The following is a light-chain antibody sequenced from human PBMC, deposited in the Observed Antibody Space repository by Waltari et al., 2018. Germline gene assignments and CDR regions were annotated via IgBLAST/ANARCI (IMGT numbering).Light chain of an antibody. Sequence: QSPVTLSLSPGERATLSCRASQSVSTYLAWYQQKPGHPPRLLIYDASNRATGIPARFSGSGSGTDFTLTISSLEPEDFAVYYCQQRHTWVTFGQGTRLEIK. CDR2: DAS. V-gene: IGKV3-11*01. CDR3: QQRHTWVT. J-gene: IGKJ5*01. CDR1: QSVSTY.